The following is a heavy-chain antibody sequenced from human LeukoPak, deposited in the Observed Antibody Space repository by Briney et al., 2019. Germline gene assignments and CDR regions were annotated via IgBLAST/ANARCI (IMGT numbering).Heavy chain of an antibody. Sequence: GGSLRLSCAASGFPFTNYAMSWVRQGPGKGLKWVSAISGSGDKTYYADSVKGRFTISRDKSKNTLYLQMNSLRAEETAVYYCAKGRYDSGGYYWYYFDYWGQGTLVTVSS. CDR3: AKGRYDSGGYYWYYFDY. J-gene: IGHJ4*02. CDR2: ISGSGDKT. CDR1: GFPFTNYA. V-gene: IGHV3-23*01. D-gene: IGHD3-22*01.